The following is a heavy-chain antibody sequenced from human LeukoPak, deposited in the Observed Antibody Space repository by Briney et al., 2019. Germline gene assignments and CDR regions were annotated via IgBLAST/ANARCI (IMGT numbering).Heavy chain of an antibody. Sequence: PGGSLRLSCAASGFTFSGSAMHWVRQASGKGLEWVGRIRSKANSYATAYAASVKGRFTISRDDSKNTAYLQMNSLKTEDTAVYYCTRQPKDFWSGYYDYWGQGTLVTVSS. CDR1: GFTFSGSA. D-gene: IGHD3-3*01. J-gene: IGHJ4*02. CDR2: IRSKANSYAT. V-gene: IGHV3-73*01. CDR3: TRQPKDFWSGYYDY.